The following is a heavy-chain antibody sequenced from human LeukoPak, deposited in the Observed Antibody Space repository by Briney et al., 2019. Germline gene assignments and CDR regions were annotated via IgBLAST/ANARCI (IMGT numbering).Heavy chain of an antibody. V-gene: IGHV3-49*04. J-gene: IGHJ6*02. Sequence: GGSLRLSCTASGFTFGDHAMSWVRQAPGKGLEWLGFIRSKAYGGTTEYAASAKGRFTISRDDSKSIAYLQMNSLTTEDTAVYYCSRGQTPPCHYSGTDVWRQRTTVIVYS. CDR3: SRGQTPPCHYSGTDV. CDR1: GFTFGDHA. CDR2: IRSKAYGGTT.